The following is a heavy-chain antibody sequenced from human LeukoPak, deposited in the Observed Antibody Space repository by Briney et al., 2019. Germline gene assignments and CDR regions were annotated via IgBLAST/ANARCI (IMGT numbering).Heavy chain of an antibody. V-gene: IGHV3-7*01. CDR1: GFTFSSDW. Sequence: GGSLRLSCAASGFTFSSDWMSWVRQAPGKGLEWVANIKQDGSEKYYVDSVKGRFTISRDNAKNSLYLQMNSLRAEDTAVYYCARDFYGGKNPEIYWGQGTLVTVSS. CDR3: ARDFYGGKNPEIY. J-gene: IGHJ4*02. CDR2: IKQDGSEK. D-gene: IGHD4-23*01.